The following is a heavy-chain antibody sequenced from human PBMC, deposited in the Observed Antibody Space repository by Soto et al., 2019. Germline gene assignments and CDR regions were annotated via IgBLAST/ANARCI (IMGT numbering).Heavy chain of an antibody. D-gene: IGHD6-19*01. CDR1: GFTFSSYA. CDR3: ALTANGWFRAFDI. CDR2: ISGSGGTT. J-gene: IGHJ3*02. V-gene: IGHV3-23*01. Sequence: EVQLLESGGGLVQPGGSLRLSCAASGFTFSSYAMSWVRQAPGKGVEWVSAISGSGGTTYYADSVKGRFTFSRHNSKNTLDLQLNSPRAADAAVYYFALTANGWFRAFDIWGQGTRVTVSS.